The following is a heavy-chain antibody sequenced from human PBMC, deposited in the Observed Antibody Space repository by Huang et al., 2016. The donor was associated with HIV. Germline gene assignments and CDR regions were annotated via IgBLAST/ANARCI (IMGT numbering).Heavy chain of an antibody. D-gene: IGHD3-10*01. CDR2: VNDGGDI. J-gene: IGHJ5*02. Sequence: QVQLQQWGAGLLKPSETLALTCAVYGESLGTYYWAWIRRPPGKGLQWIGEVNDGGDINYNPSLESRVTISVDTSRNPVSLTLTSMTAADTATYYCARRFRVAATRKWFDPWGQGTLVIVSS. V-gene: IGHV4-34*01. CDR3: ARRFRVAATRKWFDP. CDR1: GESLGTYY.